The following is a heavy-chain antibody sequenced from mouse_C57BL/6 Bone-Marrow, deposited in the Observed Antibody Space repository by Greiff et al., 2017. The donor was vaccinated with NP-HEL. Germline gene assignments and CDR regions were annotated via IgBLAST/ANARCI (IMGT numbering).Heavy chain of an antibody. D-gene: IGHD1-1*02. V-gene: IGHV1-59*01. CDR1: GYTFTSYW. J-gene: IGHJ3*01. Sequence: QVHVKQPGAELVRPGTSVKLSCKASGYTFTSYWMHWVKQRPGQGLEWIGVIDPSDSYTNYNQKFKGKATLTVDTSSSTAYMQLSSLTSEDSAVYYCARDYPAWFAYWGQGTLVTVSA. CDR3: ARDYPAWFAY. CDR2: IDPSDSYT.